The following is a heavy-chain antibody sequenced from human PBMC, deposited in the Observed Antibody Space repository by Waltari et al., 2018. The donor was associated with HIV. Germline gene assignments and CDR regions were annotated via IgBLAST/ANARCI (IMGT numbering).Heavy chain of an antibody. J-gene: IGHJ4*02. V-gene: IGHV4-31*03. CDR3: ARVVAGTGGSWGGLRY. Sequence: QVQLQESGPGLVKPSQTLSLTCTVSGGSISSGGYYWSWIRQHPGKGLEWIGYIYYRGSTYYNPSLKSRVTISVDTSKNQFSLKRSSVTAADTAVYYCARVVAGTGGSWGGLRYWGQGTLVTVSS. D-gene: IGHD2-15*01. CDR1: GGSISSGGYY. CDR2: IYYRGST.